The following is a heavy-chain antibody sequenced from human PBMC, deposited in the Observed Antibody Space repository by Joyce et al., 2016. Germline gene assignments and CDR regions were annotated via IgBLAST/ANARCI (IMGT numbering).Heavy chain of an antibody. D-gene: IGHD3-9*01. CDR1: GFTFSNYG. CDR2: ISYDGSNK. V-gene: IGHV3-30*03. CDR3: AGGTLTGYFDY. J-gene: IGHJ4*02. Sequence: QGQLVESGGGVVQPGRSLRLSCAASGFTFSNYGMHCVRQAPGKGLGLVAVISYDGSNKHYGDSVKGRFTNSRDNSKNTLYLQMNSLRAEDTAVYYCAGGTLTGYFDYCGQGTLVTVSS.